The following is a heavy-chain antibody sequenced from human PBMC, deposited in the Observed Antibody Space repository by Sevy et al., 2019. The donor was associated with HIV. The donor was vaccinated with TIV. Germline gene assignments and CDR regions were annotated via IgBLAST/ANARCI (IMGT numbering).Heavy chain of an antibody. V-gene: IGHV3-30*18. CDR1: GVTFSNYG. Sequence: GGSLRLSCAASGVTFSNYGVHWVRQAPGKGLEWVAFISYDGNNKYYIDSVKGRFTISRNNSNNTVSLQMNSLRAAETAVYFCGKESRDSSGYYRGGIDNWGQGTLVTVSS. J-gene: IGHJ4*02. CDR3: GKESRDSSGYYRGGIDN. D-gene: IGHD3-22*01. CDR2: ISYDGNNK.